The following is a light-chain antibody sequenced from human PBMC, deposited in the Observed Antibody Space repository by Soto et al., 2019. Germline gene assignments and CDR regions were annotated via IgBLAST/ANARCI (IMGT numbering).Light chain of an antibody. CDR2: DVS. CDR3: CSYAGSYTFV. J-gene: IGLJ2*01. CDR1: SSDVGGYNY. Sequence: QSVLTQPRSVSGSPGQSVTISCTGTSSDVGGYNYVSWYQQHPGKAPKLMIYDVSKRPSGVPDRFSGSKSSNTASLTISGLQAEDEADYYCCSYAGSYTFVFGGGTKVTVL. V-gene: IGLV2-11*01.